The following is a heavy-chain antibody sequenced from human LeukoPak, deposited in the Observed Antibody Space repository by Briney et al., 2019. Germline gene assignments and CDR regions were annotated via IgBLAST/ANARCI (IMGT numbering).Heavy chain of an antibody. CDR2: ISHTGST. CDR1: VASIISSY. V-gene: IGHV4-59*01. D-gene: IGHD2-8*01. Sequence: SETLSLTCTVCVASIISSYWNWIRQPPGKGLEWIGYISHTGSTNYSPSLKGRVTIPVDSSKNRFSLKLRSVTAADTAVYYCARDSVYATNWYDPWGQGTLVTVSS. J-gene: IGHJ5*02. CDR3: ARDSVYATNWYDP.